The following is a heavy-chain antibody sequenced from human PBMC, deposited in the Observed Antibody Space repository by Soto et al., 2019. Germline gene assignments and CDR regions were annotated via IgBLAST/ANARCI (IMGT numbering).Heavy chain of an antibody. CDR1: GDSISSYY. V-gene: IGHV4-59*07. D-gene: IGHD5-12*01. CDR3: AKYRRTEADGYTLAY. Sequence: QVQLQESGPGLVNPSDTLSLTCTVSGDSISSYYWSWIRQPPGRGLEWIGYIYYNGNTNYNPSLESRVTMSVDRSKNHFSLKLRSVTAADTAVYYCAKYRRTEADGYTLAYWGQGILVLVSS. CDR2: IYYNGNT. J-gene: IGHJ4*02.